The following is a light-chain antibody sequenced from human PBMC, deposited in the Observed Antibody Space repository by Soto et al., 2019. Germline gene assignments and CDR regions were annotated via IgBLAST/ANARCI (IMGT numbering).Light chain of an antibody. Sequence: QSALTQPPSVSGSPGQSITISCTGTSSDVGGYNYVSWYQQHPGKAPKLIIYEVSNRPSGVSNRFSGSKSGNTASLAISGLQAEDEADYYCSSYTSSSTRRVFGGGTKLTVL. V-gene: IGLV2-14*01. CDR3: SSYTSSSTRRV. J-gene: IGLJ3*02. CDR2: EVS. CDR1: SSDVGGYNY.